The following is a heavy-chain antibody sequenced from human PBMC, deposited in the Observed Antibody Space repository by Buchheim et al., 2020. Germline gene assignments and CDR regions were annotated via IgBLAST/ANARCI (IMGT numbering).Heavy chain of an antibody. V-gene: IGHV4-61*01. CDR2: ISYTEST. Sequence: HVQLRESGPGLVKPSETLSLTCTVSSGSVGSRTYHWSWIRQPPGKGLEWIGHISYTESTNYSPSLKSRATISVDMSKNQFSLKLTSMTAADTAVYYCATSSGYYAKGIDYWGQGTL. J-gene: IGHJ4*02. D-gene: IGHD3-22*01. CDR1: SGSVGSRTYH. CDR3: ATSSGYYAKGIDY.